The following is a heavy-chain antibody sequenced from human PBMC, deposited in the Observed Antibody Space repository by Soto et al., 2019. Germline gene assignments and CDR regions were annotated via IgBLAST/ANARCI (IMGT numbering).Heavy chain of an antibody. V-gene: IGHV3-30-3*01. J-gene: IGHJ4*02. D-gene: IGHD3-3*01. Sequence: PGGSLRLSCAASGFTFSSYAMHWVRQAPGKGLEWVAVISYDGSNKYYADSVKGRFTISRDNSKNTLYLQMNSLRAEDTAVYYCARDRTTIFGVVIISYYFDYWGQGTLVTVSS. CDR2: ISYDGSNK. CDR3: ARDRTTIFGVVIISYYFDY. CDR1: GFTFSSYA.